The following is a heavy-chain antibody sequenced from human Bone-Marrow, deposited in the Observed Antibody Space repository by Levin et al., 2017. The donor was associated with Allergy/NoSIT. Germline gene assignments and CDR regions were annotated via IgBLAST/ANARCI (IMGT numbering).Heavy chain of an antibody. V-gene: IGHV4-59*01. CDR3: ARLGPPASYAFDI. CDR2: IYNSVTT. CDR1: GGSISGYY. D-gene: IGHD3/OR15-3a*01. J-gene: IGHJ3*02. Sequence: ASETLSLTCTVSGGSISGYYWSWIRQPPGKELEWIAYIYNSVTTNYSPSLKSRLSISVDTSRNQISLKLSSVTAADTAVYYCARLGPPASYAFDIWGQGTMVTVSS.